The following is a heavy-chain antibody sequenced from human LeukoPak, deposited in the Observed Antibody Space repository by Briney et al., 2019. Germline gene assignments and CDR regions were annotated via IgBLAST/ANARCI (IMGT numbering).Heavy chain of an antibody. D-gene: IGHD2-21*01. CDR3: ATQNIVVVPSERDYYYGMDV. V-gene: IGHV1-2*02. Sequence: ASVKVSCKASGYTFTGYYMHWVRQAPGQGLEWMGWINPNSGGTNYAQKFPGRVTMTRDTSISTAYMELSRLRSDDTAVYYCATQNIVVVPSERDYYYGMDVWGQGTTVTVSS. CDR2: INPNSGGT. CDR1: GYTFTGYY. J-gene: IGHJ6*02.